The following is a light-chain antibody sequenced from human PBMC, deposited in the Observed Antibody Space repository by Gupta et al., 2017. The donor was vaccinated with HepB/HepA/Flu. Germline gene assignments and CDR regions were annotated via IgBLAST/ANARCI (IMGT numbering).Light chain of an antibody. CDR3: QHYNNWPRA. Sequence: IVMTQSPATLSVSPGERATLSCMASQSVCSNLAWYQQKPGQAPRLLIYGASTRATGIPARFSGSGSGTEFTLTISSLQSEDFAVYYCQHYNNWPRAFGQGTKVEIK. J-gene: IGKJ1*01. CDR2: GAS. CDR1: QSVCSN. V-gene: IGKV3-15*01.